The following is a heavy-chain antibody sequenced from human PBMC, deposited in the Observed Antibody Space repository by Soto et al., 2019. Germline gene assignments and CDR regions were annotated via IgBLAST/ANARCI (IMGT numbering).Heavy chain of an antibody. V-gene: IGHV3-48*02. D-gene: IGHD3-10*01. J-gene: IGHJ3*02. CDR1: GFTFSSYS. Sequence: GGSLRLSWAAAGFTFSSYSMNWVRQAPGKGLEGVADISTSSSTIYYADSAKGRFTTSRDNAKNSLYLQMNSLRDEDTAVYYCARDRSYYYGSGSYYNPSFDIWGQGPMVTVSS. CDR3: ARDRSYYYGSGSYYNPSFDI. CDR2: ISTSSSTI.